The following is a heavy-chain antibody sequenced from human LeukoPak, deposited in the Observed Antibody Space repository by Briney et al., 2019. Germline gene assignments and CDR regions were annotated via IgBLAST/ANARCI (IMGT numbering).Heavy chain of an antibody. CDR2: ISWNSGTK. J-gene: IGHJ6*02. D-gene: IGHD2-8*01. V-gene: IGHV3-9*01. Sequence: GGSLRLSCAASGFTFDDYAMHWVRHAPGKGLEWVSGISWNSGTKGYADSVKGRFTISRDNAKNSLYLQMNSLRGEDAALYYCAVLHYYAMDVWGQGTTVTVSS. CDR3: AVLHYYAMDV. CDR1: GFTFDDYA.